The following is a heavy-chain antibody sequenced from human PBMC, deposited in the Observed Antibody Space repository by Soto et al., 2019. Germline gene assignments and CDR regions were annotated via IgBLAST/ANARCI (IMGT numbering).Heavy chain of an antibody. J-gene: IGHJ5*02. CDR3: ARGNKGPGHYGPGSQGWYGP. D-gene: IGHD3-10*01. V-gene: IGHV1-69*06. CDR1: GGTFISHA. Sequence: QVQLVQSGAEVKKPGSSVRVSCKVSGGTFISHAINWLRQAPGQGLEWMGVIIPVTETPNNAEKFQGRVTSTADKVPTTMYRELSSLTFDDSAVYFCARGNKGPGHYGPGSQGWYGPWGQGTLVTVSS. CDR2: IIPVTETP.